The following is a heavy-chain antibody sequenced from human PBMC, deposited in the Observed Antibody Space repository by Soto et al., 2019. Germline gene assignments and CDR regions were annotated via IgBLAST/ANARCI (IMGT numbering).Heavy chain of an antibody. CDR3: ARRDIVVVPAAWSLGYYYGMDV. Sequence: GESLKISCKGSVYSFTSYWISWVRQMPGKGLEWMGRIDPSDSYTNYSPSFQGHVTISADKSISTAYLQWSSLKASDTAMYYCARRDIVVVPAAWSLGYYYGMDVWGQGTTVTVSS. J-gene: IGHJ6*02. D-gene: IGHD2-2*01. CDR2: IDPSDSYT. CDR1: VYSFTSYW. V-gene: IGHV5-10-1*01.